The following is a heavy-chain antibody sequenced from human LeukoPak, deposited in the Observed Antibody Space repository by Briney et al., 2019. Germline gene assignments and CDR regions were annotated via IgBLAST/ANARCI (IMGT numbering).Heavy chain of an antibody. CDR1: GFTFSSYG. J-gene: IGHJ4*02. CDR3: ARESTMVRGVPIDY. V-gene: IGHV3-33*01. CDR2: IWYDGSNK. D-gene: IGHD3-10*01. Sequence: GGSLRPSCAASGFTFSSYGMHWVRQAPGKGLEWVAVIWYDGSNKYYADSVKGRFTISRDNSKNTLYLQMNSLRAEDTAVYYCARESTMVRGVPIDYWGQGTLVTVSS.